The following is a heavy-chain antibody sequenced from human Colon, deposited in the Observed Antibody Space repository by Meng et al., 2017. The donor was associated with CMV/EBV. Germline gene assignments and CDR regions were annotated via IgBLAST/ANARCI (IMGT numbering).Heavy chain of an antibody. D-gene: IGHD3-10*01. J-gene: IGHJ2*01. CDR2: IYYTGRT. Sequence: SETLSLTCTVSGGSVSSGSSYWSWVRQPPGKGLEWIGYIYYTGRTNYNPSLKSRVTILVDTSKNQFSLKLSSLTAADTAVYYCAKVLEFDWYFDPWGRDTLVTVSS. V-gene: IGHV4-61*01. CDR3: AKVLEFDWYFDP. CDR1: GGSVSSGSSY.